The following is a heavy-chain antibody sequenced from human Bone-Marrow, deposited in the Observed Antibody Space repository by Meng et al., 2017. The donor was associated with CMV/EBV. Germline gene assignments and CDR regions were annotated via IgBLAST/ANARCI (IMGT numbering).Heavy chain of an antibody. CDR3: ARVTTVTTPY. D-gene: IGHD4-11*01. V-gene: IGHV3-64*02. CDR1: GFTFSSYA. CDR2: ISSNGGST. Sequence: GGSLRLSCAGTGFTFSSYAMHWVRQAPGKGLEYVSAISSNGGSTYYADSVKGRFTISRDNSKNTLYLQMGSLRAEDMAVYYCARVTTVTTPYWGQGTLVTVSS. J-gene: IGHJ4*02.